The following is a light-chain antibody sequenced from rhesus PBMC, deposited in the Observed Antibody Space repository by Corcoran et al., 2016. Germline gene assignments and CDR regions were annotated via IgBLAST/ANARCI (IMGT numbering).Light chain of an antibody. Sequence: DIQMTQSPYSLSASVGDKVTITCHASQGISSRLAWYQQKPGKAPKPLVYYASNLPSGVTSRVRGSGYGTDYTLTTNSLQPEDFATYFVQQYDELPFTCGPGTKLDIK. CDR2: YAS. J-gene: IGKJ3*01. CDR1: QGISSR. CDR3: QQYDELPFT. V-gene: IGKV1-19*01.